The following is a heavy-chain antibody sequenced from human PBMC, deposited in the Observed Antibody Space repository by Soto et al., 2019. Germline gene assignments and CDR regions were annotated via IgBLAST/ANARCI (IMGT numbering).Heavy chain of an antibody. CDR1: GFTFSSYA. Sequence: PGGSLRLSCAASGFTFSSYAMHWVRQAPGKGLEWVAVISYDGSNKYYADSVKGRFTISRDNSKNTLYLQMNSLRAEDTAVYYCARDPTAGFDYWGQGTLVTVSS. CDR2: ISYDGSNK. V-gene: IGHV3-30-3*01. CDR3: ARDPTAGFDY. D-gene: IGHD6-13*01. J-gene: IGHJ4*02.